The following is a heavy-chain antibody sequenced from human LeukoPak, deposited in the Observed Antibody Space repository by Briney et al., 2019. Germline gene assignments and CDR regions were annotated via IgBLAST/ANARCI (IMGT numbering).Heavy chain of an antibody. J-gene: IGHJ5*02. Sequence: ASVKVSCKASGYTFTSYYMHWVRQAPGQGLEWMGIINPSGGSTSYAQKFQGRVTMTRDTSTSTVYMELSSLRSDDTAVYYCARAHADDFWSGYLAVLPFDPWGQGTLVTVSS. CDR1: GYTFTSYY. V-gene: IGHV1-46*01. D-gene: IGHD3-3*01. CDR3: ARAHADDFWSGYLAVLPFDP. CDR2: INPSGGST.